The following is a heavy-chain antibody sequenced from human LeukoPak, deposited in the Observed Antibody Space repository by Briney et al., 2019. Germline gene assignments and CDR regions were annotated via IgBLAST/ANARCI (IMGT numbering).Heavy chain of an antibody. V-gene: IGHV3-74*01. Sequence: GGSLRLSCAASGFTFSSYAMSWVRQAPGKGLVWVSGTNSDGGSTSYAESVKGRFTISRDNAKNTLYLQMSSLSAEDTAVYYCARGSSSSWLYYFDSWGQGTLVTVSS. CDR1: GFTFSSYA. CDR3: ARGSSSSWLYYFDS. CDR2: TNSDGGST. D-gene: IGHD6-13*01. J-gene: IGHJ4*02.